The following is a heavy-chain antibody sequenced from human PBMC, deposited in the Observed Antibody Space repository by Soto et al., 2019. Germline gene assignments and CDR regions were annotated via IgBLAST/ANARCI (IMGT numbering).Heavy chain of an antibody. D-gene: IGHD2-2*01. Sequence: SETLSLTCTVSGGSISSYYWSWIRQPPGKGLEWIGYIYYSGSTNYNPSLKSRVTISVDTSKNQFSLKLSSVTAADAAVYYCARENYADAFDIWGQGTMVTVSS. V-gene: IGHV4-59*01. CDR1: GGSISSYY. J-gene: IGHJ3*02. CDR3: ARENYADAFDI. CDR2: IYYSGST.